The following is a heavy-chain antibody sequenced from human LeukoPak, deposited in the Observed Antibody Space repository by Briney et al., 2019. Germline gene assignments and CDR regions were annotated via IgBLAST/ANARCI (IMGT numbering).Heavy chain of an antibody. V-gene: IGHV3-30*02. Sequence: PGGSLRLSCAASGFTFSSYGMHWVRQAPGKGLEWVAFIRYDGSNKYYADSVKCRFTISRDNSKNTLYLQMNSLRAEDTAVYYCARGLCGGDCYDYWGQGTLVTVSS. J-gene: IGHJ4*02. CDR1: GFTFSSYG. CDR3: ARGLCGGDCYDY. D-gene: IGHD2-21*01. CDR2: IRYDGSNK.